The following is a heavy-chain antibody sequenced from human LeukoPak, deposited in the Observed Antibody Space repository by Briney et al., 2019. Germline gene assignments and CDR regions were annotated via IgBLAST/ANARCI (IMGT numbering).Heavy chain of an antibody. D-gene: IGHD1-14*01. CDR2: ISDSGSST. CDR1: GFTFNNYA. J-gene: IGHJ4*02. V-gene: IGHV3-23*01. Sequence: GGSLRLSCAASGFTFNNYAMSWVRQPPGKGLEWVSSISDSGSSTNYADSVKSRFNMSRDNSKNTLYLQMNSLRAEDTAVYYCAKLIGQEGATGDYWGQGTLVTVSS. CDR3: AKLIGQEGATGDY.